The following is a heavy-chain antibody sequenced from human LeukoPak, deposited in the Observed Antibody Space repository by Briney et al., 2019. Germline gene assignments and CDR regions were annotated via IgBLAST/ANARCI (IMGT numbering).Heavy chain of an antibody. CDR1: GFTFSSYA. D-gene: IGHD3-10*01. V-gene: IGHV3-23*01. Sequence: GGSLRLSCAASGFTFSSYAMSWVRQAPGKGLEWVSAISGSDGSTYYADSVKGRFTISRDNSKNTLYLQMNSLRAEGTAVYYCAKVWRITMVRGVGLDYWGQGTLVTVSS. J-gene: IGHJ4*02. CDR2: ISGSDGST. CDR3: AKVWRITMVRGVGLDY.